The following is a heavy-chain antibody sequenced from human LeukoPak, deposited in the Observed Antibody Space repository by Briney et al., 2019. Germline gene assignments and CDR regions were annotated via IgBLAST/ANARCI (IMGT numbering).Heavy chain of an antibody. D-gene: IGHD3-22*01. Sequence: GGSLRLSCGASGFTFDDYTMHWVRQAPGKGLEWVSLISWDGGSTYYADSVKGRFTISRDNSKNTLYLQMNSLRAEDTAVYYCARHYDSSGYNAFDIWGQGTMVTVSS. V-gene: IGHV3-43*01. J-gene: IGHJ3*02. CDR3: ARHYDSSGYNAFDI. CDR2: ISWDGGST. CDR1: GFTFDDYT.